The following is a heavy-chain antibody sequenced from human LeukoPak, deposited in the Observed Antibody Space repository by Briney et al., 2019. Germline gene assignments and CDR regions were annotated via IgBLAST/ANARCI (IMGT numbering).Heavy chain of an antibody. J-gene: IGHJ6*02. CDR2: IYYSGST. V-gene: IGHV4-39*07. CDR3: ARDFDGYGMDV. Sequence: SETLSLTCTVSGGSLSSNSYFWGWIRQPPGKGLDWIGIIYYSGSTYYNPSLKSRVTISIDTSKNQLSLKLSSVTAADTAVYYCARDFDGYGMDVWGQGTTVTVSS. D-gene: IGHD3-9*01. CDR1: GGSLSSNSYF.